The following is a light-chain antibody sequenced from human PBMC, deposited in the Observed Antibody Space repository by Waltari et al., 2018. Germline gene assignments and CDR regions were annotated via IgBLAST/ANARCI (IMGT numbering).Light chain of an antibody. J-gene: IGLJ3*02. CDR2: SNN. CDR1: SSNIGSNT. Sequence: QSVLTQQPSASGTPGQRVTIPCSGSSSNIGSNTVNWYQQLPGTAPKLLIYSNNQRPSGVPDRFSGSKSGTSASLAISGLQSEDEADYYCAAWDDSLNGWVFGGGTKLTVL. CDR3: AAWDDSLNGWV. V-gene: IGLV1-44*01.